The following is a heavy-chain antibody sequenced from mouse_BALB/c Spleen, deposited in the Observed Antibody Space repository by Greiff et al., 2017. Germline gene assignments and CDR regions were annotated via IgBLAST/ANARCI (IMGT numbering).Heavy chain of an antibody. CDR3: GKDYYGRSYADYYAMDY. V-gene: IGHV1-37*01. D-gene: IGHD1-1*01. Sequence: VQLQQSGPELVKPGASVKISCKASGYSFTGYFMNWVKQSHGKSLEWIGRINPYNGDTFYNQKFKGKATLTVDKSSSTAHMELLSLTSEDSAVYYCGKDYYGRSYADYYAMDYWGQGTSVTVSS. CDR2: INPYNGDT. CDR1: GYSFTGYF. J-gene: IGHJ4*01.